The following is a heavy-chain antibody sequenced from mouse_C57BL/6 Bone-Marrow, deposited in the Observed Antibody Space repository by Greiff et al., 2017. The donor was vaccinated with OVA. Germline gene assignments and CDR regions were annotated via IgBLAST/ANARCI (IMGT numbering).Heavy chain of an antibody. Sequence: EVQLQQSGAELVRPGASVKLSCTASGFNIKDDYMHWVKQRPEQGLEWIGWIDPENGDTEYASKFQGKATITADTSSNTAYLQLSSLTAEDTAVYYCISTGQAFDYWGQGTTLTVSS. CDR2: IDPENGDT. D-gene: IGHD3-2*02. CDR1: GFNIKDDY. CDR3: ISTGQAFDY. J-gene: IGHJ2*01. V-gene: IGHV14-4*01.